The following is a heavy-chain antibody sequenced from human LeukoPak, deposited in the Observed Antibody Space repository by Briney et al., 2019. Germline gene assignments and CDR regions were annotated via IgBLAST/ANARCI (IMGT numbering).Heavy chain of an antibody. CDR3: AREFAFGNILTTIKRGIDY. CDR1: GFTFRNHA. V-gene: IGHV3-23*01. D-gene: IGHD5-24*01. J-gene: IGHJ4*02. CDR2: VSCSGDST. Sequence: GGSLRLPCVASGFTFRNHAMTWVRQTPEKGLHWVSSVSCSGDSTYYADSVQCRFSISRENSKSILYLEMNSLMVEDTAIDYCAREFAFGNILTTIKRGIDYWGEGSLVIVSS.